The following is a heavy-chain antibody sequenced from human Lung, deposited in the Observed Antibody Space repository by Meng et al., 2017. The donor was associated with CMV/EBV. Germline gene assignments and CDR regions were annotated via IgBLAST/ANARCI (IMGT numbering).Heavy chain of an antibody. Sequence: QVQLVQSGAEVKKPGSSVKVSCKASGGTFSNSAISWVRQAPGQGLEWMGWFVNYVDTYPAPKFQGRVTMTTDTHTNTAFMELRSLTSDDTAVYYCASGTPGRSYCDYWGQGTLVTVSS. D-gene: IGHD2-15*01. J-gene: IGHJ4*02. CDR2: FVNYVDT. CDR1: GGTFSNSA. V-gene: IGHV1-18*01. CDR3: ASGTPGRSYCDY.